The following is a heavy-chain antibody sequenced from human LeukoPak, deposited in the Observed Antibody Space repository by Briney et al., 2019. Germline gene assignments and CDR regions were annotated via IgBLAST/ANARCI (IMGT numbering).Heavy chain of an antibody. Sequence: EASVKVSCKASRYTFTSYGISWVRQAPGQGLEWMGWISAYNGNTNYAQKLQGRVTMTTDTSTSTAYMELRSLRSDDTAVYYCARVVVPPDAFDIWGQGTMVTVSS. CDR3: ARVVVPPDAFDI. J-gene: IGHJ3*02. CDR1: RYTFTSYG. CDR2: ISAYNGNT. V-gene: IGHV1-18*01. D-gene: IGHD2-15*01.